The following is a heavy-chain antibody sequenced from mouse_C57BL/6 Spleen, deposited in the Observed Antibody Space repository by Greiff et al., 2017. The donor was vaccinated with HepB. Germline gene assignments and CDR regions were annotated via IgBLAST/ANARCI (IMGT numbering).Heavy chain of an antibody. Sequence: EVKLVESGGGLVQSGRSLRLSCATSGFTFSDFYMEWVRQAPGKGLEWIAASRNKANDYTTEYSASVKGRFIVSRDTSQSILYLQMNALRAEDTAIYYCARESTGGDFDVWGTGTTVTVSS. CDR3: ARESTGGDFDV. D-gene: IGHD4-1*02. V-gene: IGHV7-1*01. J-gene: IGHJ1*03. CDR1: GFTFSDFY. CDR2: SRNKANDYTT.